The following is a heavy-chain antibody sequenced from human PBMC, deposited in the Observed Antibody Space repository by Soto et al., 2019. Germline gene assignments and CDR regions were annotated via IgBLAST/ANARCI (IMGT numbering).Heavy chain of an antibody. J-gene: IGHJ6*03. V-gene: IGHV4-59*08. CDR2: IYYSGST. CDR1: GGSISSYY. CDR3: ARLDPYYYYYMDV. Sequence: SETLSLTCTVSGGSISSYYWSWIRQPPGKGLEWIGYIYYSGSTNYSPSLKSRVTISVDTSKNQFSLKLSSVTAADTAVYYCARLDPYYYYYMDVWGKGTTVTVSS.